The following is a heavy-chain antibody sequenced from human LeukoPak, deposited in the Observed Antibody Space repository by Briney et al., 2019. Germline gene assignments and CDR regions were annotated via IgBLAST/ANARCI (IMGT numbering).Heavy chain of an antibody. V-gene: IGHV5-51*01. D-gene: IGHD6-19*01. J-gene: IGHJ4*02. CDR3: ARRSSGWYQDY. Sequence: GESLKISCKGSGYGFTNYWIVWVRQKPGEGLEWMGIIYPGDSDTRYSPSFQGQVTISADKSTSTAYLQWSSLKASDTAMYYCARRSSGWYQDYWGQGTLVTVSS. CDR1: GYGFTNYW. CDR2: IYPGDSDT.